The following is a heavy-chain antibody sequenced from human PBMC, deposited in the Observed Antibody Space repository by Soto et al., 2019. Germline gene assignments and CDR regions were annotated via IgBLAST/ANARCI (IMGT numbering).Heavy chain of an antibody. Sequence: EVQLLESGGGLVQPGGSLRLSCAASGFTFSSYAMSWVRQAPGKGLEWVSGISSSGGSTYYADSVKGRFTISRDNSKNTLYLQMNSPGAEDTAVSYCAKGGGYYGSGSYPCWYWGQGTLVTVAS. CDR2: ISSSGGST. CDR1: GFTFSSYA. CDR3: AKGGGYYGSGSYPCWY. V-gene: IGHV3-23*01. J-gene: IGHJ4*02. D-gene: IGHD3-10*01.